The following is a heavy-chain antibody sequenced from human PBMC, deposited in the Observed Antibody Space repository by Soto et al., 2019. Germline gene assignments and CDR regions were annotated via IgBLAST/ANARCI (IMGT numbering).Heavy chain of an antibody. V-gene: IGHV1-69*12. Sequence: QVQLVQSGAEVKKPGSSVNVSCKASGGTFSSYAISWVRQAPGQGLEWMGGIIPIFGTPNYAVKFQGRVSITADDSTSTAYMELSSLRSEDTAVYYCARPSSSSLENSYYYAVGVWGQGTTVIVSS. CDR3: ARPSSSSLENSYYYAVGV. CDR2: IIPIFGTP. CDR1: GGTFSSYA. J-gene: IGHJ6*02. D-gene: IGHD2-2*01.